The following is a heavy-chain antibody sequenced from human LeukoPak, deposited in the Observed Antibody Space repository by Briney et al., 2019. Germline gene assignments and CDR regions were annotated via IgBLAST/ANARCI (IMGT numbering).Heavy chain of an antibody. CDR1: GFTFSSYS. CDR3: ARRYSSSVRGAFDI. J-gene: IGHJ3*02. Sequence: GGSLRLSCAASGFTFSSYSMNWVRQAPGKGLEWVSYISSSSSTIYYADSVKGRFTISRDNAKNSLYLQMNSLRAEDTAAYYCARRYSSSVRGAFDIWGQGTMVTVSS. D-gene: IGHD6-13*01. V-gene: IGHV3-48*01. CDR2: ISSSSSTI.